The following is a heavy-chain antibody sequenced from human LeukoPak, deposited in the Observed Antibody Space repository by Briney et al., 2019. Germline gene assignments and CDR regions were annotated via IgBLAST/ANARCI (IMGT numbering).Heavy chain of an antibody. CDR2: ITRNSNYI. Sequence: GGSLRLSCAASGFTFSSYNMNWVRQAPGKGLEWISSITRNSNYIYYADSVKGRFTISRDNGKSSLFLQMDSLRAEDTAIYFCARDPYSGNYGPYYYYYMDVWGKGTTVTVSS. CDR1: GFTFSSYN. CDR3: ARDPYSGNYGPYYYYYMDV. J-gene: IGHJ6*03. D-gene: IGHD3-3*01. V-gene: IGHV3-21*01.